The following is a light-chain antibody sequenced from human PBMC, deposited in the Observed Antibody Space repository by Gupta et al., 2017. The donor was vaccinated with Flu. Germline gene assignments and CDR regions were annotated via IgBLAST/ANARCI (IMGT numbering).Light chain of an antibody. Sequence: ELQSAPPQGNVPSTWATNQTSGSNLHWYQQKPGQSPKLLIYAASRSFSGVPARFSGSGSGTEFTLTISRLEPEDCATYYCLQCAGSILTFGQGTKVDIK. CDR2: AAS. CDR1: QTSGSN. V-gene: IGKV6-21*01. CDR3: LQCAGSILT. J-gene: IGKJ3*01.